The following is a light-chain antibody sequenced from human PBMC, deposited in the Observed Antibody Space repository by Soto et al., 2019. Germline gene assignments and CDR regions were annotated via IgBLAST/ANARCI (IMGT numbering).Light chain of an antibody. Sequence: QFVLTQPASVSGSPGQSITISCTGTSSDVGGYDYVSWYQHHPGKAPKLLIFEVNNRPSGVSNRFSGSKSGNTASLTISGLQVEDEADYYCTSYTIRSPYVFGTGTKVTVL. CDR1: SSDVGGYDY. J-gene: IGLJ1*01. CDR2: EVN. V-gene: IGLV2-14*01. CDR3: TSYTIRSPYV.